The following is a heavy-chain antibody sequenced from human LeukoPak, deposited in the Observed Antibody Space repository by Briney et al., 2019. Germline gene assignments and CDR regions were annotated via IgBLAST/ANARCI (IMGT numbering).Heavy chain of an antibody. CDR1: GYTFTGYY. Sequence: ASVKVSCKASGYTFTGYYMHWVRQAPGQGLEWMGRINPNSGGTNYAQEFQGRVTMTTDTSTSTAYMELRSLKYDDTAVYYCAREGGSGSYYNGNDYWGQGTLVTVSS. V-gene: IGHV1-2*06. D-gene: IGHD3-10*01. J-gene: IGHJ4*02. CDR3: AREGGSGSYYNGNDY. CDR2: INPNSGGT.